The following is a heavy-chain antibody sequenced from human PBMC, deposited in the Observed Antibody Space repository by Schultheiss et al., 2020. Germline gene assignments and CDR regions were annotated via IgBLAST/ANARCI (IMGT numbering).Heavy chain of an antibody. CDR3: ARYYYDSSGYDY. D-gene: IGHD3-22*01. CDR2: IDWDDDK. V-gene: IGHV2-70*04. Sequence: SGPTLVKPTQTLTLTCTFSGFSLSTSGTRVSWIRQPPGKALEWLARIDWDDDKFYSTSLKTRLTISKDTSKNQVVLTMTNMDPVDTATYYCARYYYDSSGYDYWGQGTLVTVSS. J-gene: IGHJ4*02. CDR1: GFSLSTSGTR.